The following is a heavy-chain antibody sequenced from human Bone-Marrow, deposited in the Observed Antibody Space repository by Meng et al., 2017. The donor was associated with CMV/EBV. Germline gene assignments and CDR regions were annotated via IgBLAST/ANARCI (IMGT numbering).Heavy chain of an antibody. J-gene: IGHJ6*02. CDR3: ARDTTEYCSSTRCPRGYYYYGIDV. CDR1: GFTFSSYA. CDR2: ISGSGGST. V-gene: IGHV3-23*01. Sequence: GGSLRLSCAASGFTFSSYAMSWVRQAPGKGLEWVSAISGSGGSTYYADSVKGRFTISRDNSKNTLYLQMNSLRAEDTSVYYCARDTTEYCSSTRCPRGYYYYGIDVWGQGTTVTVSS. D-gene: IGHD2-2*01.